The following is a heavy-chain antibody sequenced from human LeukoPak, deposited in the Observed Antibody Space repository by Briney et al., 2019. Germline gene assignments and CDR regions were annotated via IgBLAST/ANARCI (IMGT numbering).Heavy chain of an antibody. J-gene: IGHJ4*02. CDR1: GFTISSYW. CDR2: IKEDGGVK. CDR3: ARDSTWQLDY. Sequence: GGSLRLSCAVSGFTISSYWMTWVRRPPGKGLEWVANIKEDGGVKYYVDSVEGRFTISRDNTKNVLYLEMNSLRADDTAVYFCARDSTWQLDYWGQGTLITVSS. V-gene: IGHV3-7*03. D-gene: IGHD5-12*01.